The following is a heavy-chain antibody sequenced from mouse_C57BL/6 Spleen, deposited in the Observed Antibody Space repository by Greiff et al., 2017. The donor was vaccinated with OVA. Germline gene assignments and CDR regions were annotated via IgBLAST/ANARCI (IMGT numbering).Heavy chain of an antibody. CDR2: IWSDGST. CDR1: GFSLTSYG. V-gene: IGHV2-6-1*01. CDR3: ARHAYDSYAMDY. J-gene: IGHJ4*01. Sequence: QVQLKESGPGLVAPSQSLSITCTVSGFSLTSYGVHWVRQPPGKGLEWLVVIWSDGSTTNNSALKTRLSISKDNSKSQVFLKMNSLQTDDTAMYYCARHAYDSYAMDYWGQGTSVTVSS.